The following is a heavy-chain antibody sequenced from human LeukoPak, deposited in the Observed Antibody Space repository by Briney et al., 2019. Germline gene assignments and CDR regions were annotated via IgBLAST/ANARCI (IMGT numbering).Heavy chain of an antibody. V-gene: IGHV4-38-2*01. D-gene: IGHD4-11*01. J-gene: IGHJ6*03. CDR3: ARTTVNDYYYYYYMDV. CDR1: GYSISSGYY. CDR2: IYHSGST. Sequence: PSETLSLTCAVSGYSISSGYYWGWIRQPPGKGLEWIGSIYHSGSTNYNPSLKSRVTISVDTSKNQFSLKLSSVTAADTAVYYCARTTVNDYYYYYYMDVWGKGTTVTVCS.